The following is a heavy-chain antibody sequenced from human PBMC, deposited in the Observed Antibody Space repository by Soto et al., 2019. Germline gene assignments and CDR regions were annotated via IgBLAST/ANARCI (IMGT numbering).Heavy chain of an antibody. CDR2: INAGNGNT. V-gene: IGHV1-3*01. Sequence: ASVKVSCKASGYTFTSYAMHWVRQAPGQRLEWMGWINAGNGNTKYSQKFRGRVTITRDTSASTAYMELSSLRSEDTAVYYCARDNPKIYYYDSSGNFDYWGQGTLVTVSS. CDR1: GYTFTSYA. J-gene: IGHJ4*02. D-gene: IGHD3-22*01. CDR3: ARDNPKIYYYDSSGNFDY.